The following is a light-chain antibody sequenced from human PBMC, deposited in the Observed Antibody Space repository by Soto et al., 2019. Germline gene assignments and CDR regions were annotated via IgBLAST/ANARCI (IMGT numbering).Light chain of an antibody. V-gene: IGKV1-39*01. CDR2: TSG. Sequence: TQSPGTLSVSPGERATLSCRASQTISSDYLAWYQQKPGEAPKLLISTSGTLQRGVPSRFSGSGSGTDFTLTITALRPEDFATYFCQQTYSTPYTFGQGTKLEIK. CDR3: QQTYSTPYT. J-gene: IGKJ2*01. CDR1: QTISSDY.